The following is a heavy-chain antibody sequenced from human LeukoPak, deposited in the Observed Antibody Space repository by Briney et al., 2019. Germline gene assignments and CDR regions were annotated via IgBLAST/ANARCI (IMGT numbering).Heavy chain of an antibody. CDR1: GYIFTRYG. Sequence: SVKVSCKASGYIFTRYGIDWVRQAPGQGLEWTGGIIPIFGTANYAQKFQGRVTITADESTSTAYMELSSLRSEDTAVYYCARPLRGSYFPDAFDIWGQGTMVTVSS. CDR3: ARPLRGSYFPDAFDI. D-gene: IGHD1-26*01. J-gene: IGHJ3*02. V-gene: IGHV1-69*13. CDR2: IIPIFGTA.